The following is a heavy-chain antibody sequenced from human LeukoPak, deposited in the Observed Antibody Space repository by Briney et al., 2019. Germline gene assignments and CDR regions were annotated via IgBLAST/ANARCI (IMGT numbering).Heavy chain of an antibody. D-gene: IGHD6-19*01. CDR2: ISGSGGST. CDR3: AKVDSSGWYLDYFDY. V-gene: IGHV3-23*01. CDR1: GFTFSSYA. Sequence: GGSLRLSCAASGFTFSSYAMSWARQAPGKGLEWVSAISGSGGSTYYADSVKGRFTISRDNSKNTLYLQMNSLRAEDTAVYYCAKVDSSGWYLDYFDYWGQGTLVTVSS. J-gene: IGHJ4*02.